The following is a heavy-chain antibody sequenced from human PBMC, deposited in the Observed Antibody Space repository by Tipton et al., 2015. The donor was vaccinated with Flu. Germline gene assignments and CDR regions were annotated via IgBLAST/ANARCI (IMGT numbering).Heavy chain of an antibody. CDR2: IYHSGST. CDR1: GYSISSGYY. V-gene: IGHV4-38-2*01. D-gene: IGHD3-22*01. CDR3: AGQRLILDDSSGYYDY. Sequence: TLSLTCAVSGYSISSGYYWGWIRQPPGKGLEWIGSIYHSGSTYYNPSLKSRVTISVDTSKNQFSLKLSSVTVADTAVYYCAGQRLILDDSSGYYDYWGQGTLVTVSS. J-gene: IGHJ4*02.